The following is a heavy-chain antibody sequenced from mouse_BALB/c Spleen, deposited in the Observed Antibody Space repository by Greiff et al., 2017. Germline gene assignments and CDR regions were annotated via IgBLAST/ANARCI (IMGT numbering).Heavy chain of an antibody. Sequence: EVQLVESGGGLVKPGGSLKLSRAASGFTFSSYAMSWVRQTPEKRLEWVATISSGGSYTYYPDRVKGRFTISRDNAKNTLYLQMSSLRSEDTAMYYCARHLITTNYYAMDYWGQGTSVTVSS. V-gene: IGHV5-9-3*01. D-gene: IGHD2-4*01. J-gene: IGHJ4*01. CDR1: GFTFSSYA. CDR2: ISSGGSYT. CDR3: ARHLITTNYYAMDY.